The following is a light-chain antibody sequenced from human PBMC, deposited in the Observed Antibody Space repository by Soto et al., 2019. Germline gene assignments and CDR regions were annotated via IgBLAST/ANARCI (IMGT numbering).Light chain of an antibody. V-gene: IGLV2-23*03. Sequence: QSALTQPASVSGSPGQSITISCTGTSSDVGSYNVVSWYQQHPGKAPKLIIYEGSKRTSGVSNRFSGSKSGNTASLTISGLQAEDEADYYCCSYVSSSTFWVFGGGTKVTVL. J-gene: IGLJ3*02. CDR2: EGS. CDR3: CSYVSSSTFWV. CDR1: SSDVGSYNV.